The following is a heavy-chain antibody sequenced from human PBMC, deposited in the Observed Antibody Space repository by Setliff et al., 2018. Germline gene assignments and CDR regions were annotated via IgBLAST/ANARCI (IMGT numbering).Heavy chain of an antibody. CDR2: IDPHGSEK. Sequence: GGSLRLSCAASGFTFSSFWMSWVRQSPGKGLEWLASIDPHGSEKYYADSVKGRFTISRDNAKNSLSLQMNNLRTEDTAVYYCFGAGTCSYWGQGTLVTVSS. CDR3: FGAGTCSY. CDR1: GFTFSSFW. V-gene: IGHV3-7*01. D-gene: IGHD3-10*01. J-gene: IGHJ4*02.